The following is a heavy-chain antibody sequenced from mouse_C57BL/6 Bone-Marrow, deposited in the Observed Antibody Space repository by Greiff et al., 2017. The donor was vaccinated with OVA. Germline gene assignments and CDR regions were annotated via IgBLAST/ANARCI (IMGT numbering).Heavy chain of an antibody. CDR2: IDPENGDT. Sequence: EVQLQQSGAELVRPGASVKLSCTASGFNIKDDYMHWVKQRPEQGLEWIGWIDPENGDTEYASKFQGKATITADTYSNTAYLQLSSLTSEDTAVYYCTADYKGWFAYWGQGTLVTVSA. J-gene: IGHJ3*01. CDR3: TADYKGWFAY. V-gene: IGHV14-4*01. D-gene: IGHD2-12*01. CDR1: GFNIKDDY.